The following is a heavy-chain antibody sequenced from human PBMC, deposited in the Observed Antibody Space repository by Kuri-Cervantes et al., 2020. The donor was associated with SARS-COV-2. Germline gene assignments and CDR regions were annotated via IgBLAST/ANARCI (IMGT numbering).Heavy chain of an antibody. V-gene: IGHV1-2*04. CDR3: ARSGPGAISKEDDAFDV. CDR2: INPNSGGT. D-gene: IGHD2-21*01. J-gene: IGHJ3*01. Sequence: ASVKVPCKASGYTFTGYYMHWVRQAPGQGLEWMGWINPNSGGTNYAQRFQGWVTMTRDTSISTVYMELNSLRSEDTAIYYCARSGPGAISKEDDAFDVWGQGTKVTVSS. CDR1: GYTFTGYY.